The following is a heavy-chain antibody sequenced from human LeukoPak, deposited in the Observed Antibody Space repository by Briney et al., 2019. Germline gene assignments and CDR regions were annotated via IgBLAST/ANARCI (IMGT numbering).Heavy chain of an antibody. CDR2: INHSGST. J-gene: IGHJ4*02. D-gene: IGHD2-2*01. CDR3: AIGRPDIVVVPAAIYY. Sequence: ASETLSLTCAVYGGSFSGYYWSWIRQPPGKGLEWIGEINHSGSTNYNPSLKSRVTISVDTSKNQFSLKLSSVTAADTAVYYCAIGRPDIVVVPAAIYYWGQGTLVTVSS. V-gene: IGHV4-34*01. CDR1: GGSFSGYY.